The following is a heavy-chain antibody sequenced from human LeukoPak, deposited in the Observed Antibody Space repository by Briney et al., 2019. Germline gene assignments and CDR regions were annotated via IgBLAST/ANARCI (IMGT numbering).Heavy chain of an antibody. CDR2: ITSTRNYI. CDR3: ASSLTMVRGDY. CDR1: GFTFSSYT. V-gene: IGHV3-21*01. J-gene: IGHJ4*02. D-gene: IGHD3-10*01. Sequence: KPGGSLRLSCAASGFTFSSYTMNWVRQPPGKGLEWVSSITSTRNYIYYADSVKGRFTISRDNAKNSLYLQMNSLRAEDTAVYYCASSLTMVRGDYWGQGTLVTVSS.